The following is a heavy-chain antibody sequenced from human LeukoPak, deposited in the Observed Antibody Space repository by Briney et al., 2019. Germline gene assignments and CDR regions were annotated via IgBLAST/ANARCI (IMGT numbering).Heavy chain of an antibody. CDR1: GFTFGDYA. CDR3: TRGPWFGDLAPVGEDYGMDV. V-gene: IGHV3-49*05. CDR2: TSSKAYGWTT. D-gene: IGHD3-10*01. Sequence: KAGGSLRLSCTASGFTFGDYAMSWFREAPGKGVEWVGFTSSKAYGWTTEYAASVKGRFTISRDDSKSIAYLQMNSLKTEDTAVYYCTRGPWFGDLAPVGEDYGMDVWGQGTTVTVSS. J-gene: IGHJ6*02.